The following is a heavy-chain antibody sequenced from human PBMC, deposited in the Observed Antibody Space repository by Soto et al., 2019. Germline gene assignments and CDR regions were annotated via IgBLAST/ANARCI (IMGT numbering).Heavy chain of an antibody. J-gene: IGHJ4*02. V-gene: IGHV1-58*01. CDR3: AADGIVGATPPFYKYFDY. CDR2: IVVGSGNT. D-gene: IGHD1-26*01. Sequence: QMQLVQSGPEVKKPGTSVKVSCKASGFTFTSSAVQWVRQARGQRLEWIGWIVVGSGNTNYAQKFQERVTITRDMSTSTAYMELSSLRSEDTAVYYCAADGIVGATPPFYKYFDYWGQGTLVTVSS. CDR1: GFTFTSSA.